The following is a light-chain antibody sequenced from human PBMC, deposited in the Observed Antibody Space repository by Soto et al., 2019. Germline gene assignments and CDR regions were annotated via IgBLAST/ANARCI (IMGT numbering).Light chain of an antibody. CDR1: QSVSSSY. Sequence: EIVLTQSPATPSFSPRESATLSCRASQSVSSSYFAWYQQKPAQAPRRLLYGASSRATAITARFSGSGSGTAFTLTTSMLQPEDFSLYYCQQYRISPPCTSGNGNQVEIK. CDR2: GAS. V-gene: IGKV3-20*01. CDR3: QQYRISPPCT. J-gene: IGKJ2*02.